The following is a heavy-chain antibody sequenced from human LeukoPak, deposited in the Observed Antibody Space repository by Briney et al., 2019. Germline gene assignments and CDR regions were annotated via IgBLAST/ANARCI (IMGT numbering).Heavy chain of an antibody. CDR1: GLTSSSYA. CDR3: AKGRYYPKDFFDY. J-gene: IGHJ4*02. CDR2: ISGSGSST. D-gene: IGHD3-10*01. Sequence: AGGSLGLSCAASGLTSSSYAMSWVRQAPGKGLEWVSAISGSGSSTYYAESVKGRFTISRDDSKNTVYLQMNSLRAEDTAVYYCAKGRYYPKDFFDYWGQGTLVTVSS. V-gene: IGHV3-23*01.